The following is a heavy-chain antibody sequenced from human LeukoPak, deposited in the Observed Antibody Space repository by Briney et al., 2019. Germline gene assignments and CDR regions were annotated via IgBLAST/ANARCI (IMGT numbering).Heavy chain of an antibody. J-gene: IGHJ5*02. Sequence: GGSLRLSCAASGFTFSSYGMHWVRQAPGKGLEWVAVISYDGSNKYYADSVKGRFTISRDNSKNTLYLQMNSLRAEDTAVYYCAKDRNGYSGYDFPNWFDPWGQETLVTVSS. CDR3: AKDRNGYSGYDFPNWFDP. V-gene: IGHV3-30*18. CDR2: ISYDGSNK. D-gene: IGHD5-12*01. CDR1: GFTFSSYG.